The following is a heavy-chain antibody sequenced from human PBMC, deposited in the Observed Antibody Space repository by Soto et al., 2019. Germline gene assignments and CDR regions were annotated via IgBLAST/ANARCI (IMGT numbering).Heavy chain of an antibody. CDR2: IKSKTDGGTT. V-gene: IGHV3-15*01. D-gene: IGHD6-19*01. CDR3: TSSSGWYETYFDY. CDR1: GFTFSNAW. Sequence: PGGSLRLSCAASGFTFSNAWMSWVRQAPGKGLEWVGRIKSKTDGGTTDYAAPVKGRFTISRDDSKNTLYLQMNSLKTEDTAVYYCTSSSGWYETYFDYWGQGTLVTVSS. J-gene: IGHJ4*02.